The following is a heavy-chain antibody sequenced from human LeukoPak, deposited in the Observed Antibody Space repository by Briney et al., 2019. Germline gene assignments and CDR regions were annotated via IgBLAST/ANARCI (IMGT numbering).Heavy chain of an antibody. D-gene: IGHD6-19*01. V-gene: IGHV3-23*01. J-gene: IGHJ4*02. CDR1: GFTFSSYA. Sequence: VGSLRLSCAASGFTFSSYAMSWVRQAPGKGLEWVSAISGSGGSTYYADSVKGRFTISRDNSKNTLYLQMNSLRAEDTAVYYCAKDRSSSGWYASFFDYWGQGTLVTDSS. CDR3: AKDRSSSGWYASFFDY. CDR2: ISGSGGST.